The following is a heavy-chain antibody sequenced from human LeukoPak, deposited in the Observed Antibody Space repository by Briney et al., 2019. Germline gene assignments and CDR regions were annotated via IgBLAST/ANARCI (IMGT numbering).Heavy chain of an antibody. Sequence: GGSLRLSCEVSGFTLSNYGMSWVRQAPGKGLEWVAGISDSGGRTNYADSVKGRFTISRDNPKNTLYLQMNSLRAEDTAVYFCAKRGVVIRVILVGFHKEAYYFDSWGQGALVTVSS. CDR1: GFTLSNYG. J-gene: IGHJ4*02. D-gene: IGHD3-22*01. V-gene: IGHV3-23*01. CDR2: ISDSGGRT. CDR3: AKRGVVIRVILVGFHKEAYYFDS.